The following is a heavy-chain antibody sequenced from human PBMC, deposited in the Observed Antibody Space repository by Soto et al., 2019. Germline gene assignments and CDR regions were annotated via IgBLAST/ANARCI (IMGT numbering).Heavy chain of an antibody. V-gene: IGHV3-13*05. J-gene: IGHJ4*02. CDR1: GFTFSSYD. CDR3: ARGSYDSSGYPDY. Sequence: VWSLRLSGAVSGFTFSSYDMHWVRQATGKGLEWVPAIGTAGDPYYPGSVKGRFTISRENAKNSLYLQMNSLRAGDTAVYYCARGSYDSSGYPDYWGQGTLVTVSS. CDR2: IGTAGDP. D-gene: IGHD3-22*01.